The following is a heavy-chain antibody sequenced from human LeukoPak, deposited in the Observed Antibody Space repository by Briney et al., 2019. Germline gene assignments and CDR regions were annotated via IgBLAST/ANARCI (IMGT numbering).Heavy chain of an antibody. CDR3: ARAGSGYTSASDY. D-gene: IGHD6-25*01. J-gene: IGHJ4*02. CDR1: GFTLSSYS. CDR2: ISSSSLYI. V-gene: IGHV3-21*01. Sequence: GGSLRLSCAVSGFTLSSYSMKWVRQAPGKVLGWVSSISSSSLYIYYGDSVKGRFTTSRDNAKHSVYLQMNRLRAEHTAVYYCARAGSGYTSASDYWGQRALVTVSS.